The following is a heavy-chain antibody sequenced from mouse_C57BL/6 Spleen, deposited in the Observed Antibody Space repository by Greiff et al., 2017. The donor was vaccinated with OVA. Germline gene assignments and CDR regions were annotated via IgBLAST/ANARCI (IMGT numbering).Heavy chain of an antibody. D-gene: IGHD4-1*01. Sequence: QVQLQQPGTELVKPGASVKLSCKASGYTFTSYWMHWVKQRPGQGLEWIGNINPSNGGTNYNEKFKSKATLTVDKSSSTAYMQHSSLTSEDSAVYYCATPANWDLAWFAYWGQGTLVTVSA. V-gene: IGHV1-53*01. CDR1: GYTFTSYW. J-gene: IGHJ3*01. CDR3: ATPANWDLAWFAY. CDR2: INPSNGGT.